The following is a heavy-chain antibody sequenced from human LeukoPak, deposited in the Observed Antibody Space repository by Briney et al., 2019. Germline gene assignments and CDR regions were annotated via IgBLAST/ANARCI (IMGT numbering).Heavy chain of an antibody. D-gene: IGHD3-3*01. V-gene: IGHV1-2*02. CDR3: ARARGRGYDFWSGEPPNYYMDV. CDR2: INPNSGGT. J-gene: IGHJ6*03. Sequence: GASVKVSCEASGYTFTDYYMHWVRQAPGQGLEWMGWINPNSGGTNYAQKFQGRVTMTTDTSTSTAYMELRSLRSDDTAVYYCARARGRGYDFWSGEPPNYYMDVWGKGTTVTVSS. CDR1: GYTFTDYY.